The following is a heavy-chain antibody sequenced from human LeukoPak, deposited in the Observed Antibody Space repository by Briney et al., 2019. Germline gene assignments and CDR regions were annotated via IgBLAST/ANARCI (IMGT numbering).Heavy chain of an antibody. Sequence: GRSLRLSCAASGFTFSSYDMHWVRQATGKGLEWVSAIGTAGDTYYPGSVKGRFTISRENAKNSLYLQMNSLRAGDTAVYYCARGASYYYDSSGYYVREEDAFDIWGQGTMVTVPS. CDR3: ARGASYYYDSSGYYVREEDAFDI. D-gene: IGHD3-22*01. CDR2: IGTAGDT. CDR1: GFTFSSYD. V-gene: IGHV3-13*01. J-gene: IGHJ3*02.